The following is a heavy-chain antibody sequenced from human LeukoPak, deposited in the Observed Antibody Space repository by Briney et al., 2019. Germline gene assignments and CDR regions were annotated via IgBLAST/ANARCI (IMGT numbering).Heavy chain of an antibody. D-gene: IGHD4-17*01. CDR1: GYTFTGYY. CDR3: ERGASGVYTVTTSWFDP. J-gene: IGHJ5*02. V-gene: IGHV1-2*02. CDR2: INPNSGGT. Sequence: GASVKVSCKASGYTFTGYYMHWVRQAPGQGLEWMGWINPNSGGTNYAQKFQGRVTMTRDTSISTAYMELSRLRSDDTAVYYCERGASGVYTVTTSWFDPWGQGTLVTVSS.